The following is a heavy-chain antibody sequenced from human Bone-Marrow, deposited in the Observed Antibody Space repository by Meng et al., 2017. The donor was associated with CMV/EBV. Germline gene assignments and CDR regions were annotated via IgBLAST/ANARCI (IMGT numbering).Heavy chain of an antibody. D-gene: IGHD1-26*01. J-gene: IGHJ4*02. CDR1: GGTFSNYP. Sequence: SVQVSFKAFGGTFSNYPISWVRQAPGRGLEWMGGIFPHLGVTNYAQKFLGRVTITADKSTSTAYMELSSLRSEDTALYYCAVDMGVSVVGAPLGGSYFHYWAQGTLATVSS. V-gene: IGHV1-69*10. CDR2: IFPHLGVT. CDR3: AVDMGVSVVGAPLGGSYFHY.